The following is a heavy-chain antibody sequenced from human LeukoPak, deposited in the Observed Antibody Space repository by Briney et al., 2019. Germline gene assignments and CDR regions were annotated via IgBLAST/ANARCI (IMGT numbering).Heavy chain of an antibody. CDR2: IYSGDNT. Sequence: GGSLRLSCAASGFTVSSNYLSWVRQAPGKGLECVSVIYSGDNTYYADSVKGRSTISRDNSKNTLFLQMNSLRAEDTAVYYCARRGDGGRSFDYWGQGTLVTVSS. V-gene: IGHV3-53*01. CDR1: GFTVSSNY. J-gene: IGHJ4*02. CDR3: ARRGDGGRSFDY. D-gene: IGHD4-23*01.